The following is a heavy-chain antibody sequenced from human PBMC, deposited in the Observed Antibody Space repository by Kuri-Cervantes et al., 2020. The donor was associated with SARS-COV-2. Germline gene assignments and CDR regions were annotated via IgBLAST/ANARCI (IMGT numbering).Heavy chain of an antibody. D-gene: IGHD3-3*01. Sequence: ETLSLTCAASGFTFSSYSMNWVRQAPGKGLEWVSYISSSSSTIYYADSVKGRFTISRDNAKNSLYLQMNSLRAEDTAVYFCARGEVGEAYYDFWSGYYSGCVDYWGQGTLVTVSS. CDR2: ISSSSSTI. V-gene: IGHV3-48*01. CDR1: GFTFSSYS. CDR3: ARGEVGEAYYDFWSGYYSGCVDY. J-gene: IGHJ4*02.